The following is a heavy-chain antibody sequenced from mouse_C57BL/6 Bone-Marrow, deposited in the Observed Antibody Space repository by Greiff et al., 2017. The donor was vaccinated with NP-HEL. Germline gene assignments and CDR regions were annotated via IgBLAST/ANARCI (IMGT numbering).Heavy chain of an antibody. CDR2: IDPSDSYT. V-gene: IGHV1-50*01. CDR1: GYTFTSYW. D-gene: IGHD1-1*02. Sequence: QVQLQQPGAELVKPGASVKLSCKASGYTFTSYWMQWVKQRPGQGLEWIGEIDPSDSYTNYNQKFKGKATLTVDTSSSTAYMQLSSLTSEDSAVYYCARGHYGRWGQGTLVTVSA. J-gene: IGHJ3*01. CDR3: ARGHYGR.